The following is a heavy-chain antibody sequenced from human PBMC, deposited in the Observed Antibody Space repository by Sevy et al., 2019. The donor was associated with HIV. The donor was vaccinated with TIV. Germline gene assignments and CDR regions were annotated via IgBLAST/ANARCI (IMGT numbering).Heavy chain of an antibody. Sequence: SETLSLTCAVYGGSFSGYYWSWIRQPPGKGLEWIGEINHSGSTNYNPSLKSRVTRSVDTSKNQFSLKLSSVTAADTAVYYCARHCGSTSCSHAFDIWGQGKMVTVSS. D-gene: IGHD2-2*01. CDR3: ARHCGSTSCSHAFDI. CDR1: GGSFSGYY. CDR2: INHSGST. V-gene: IGHV4-34*01. J-gene: IGHJ3*02.